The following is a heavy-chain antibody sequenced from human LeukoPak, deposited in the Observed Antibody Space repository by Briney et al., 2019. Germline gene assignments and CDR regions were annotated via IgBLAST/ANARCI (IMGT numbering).Heavy chain of an antibody. CDR2: INTYNGNT. J-gene: IGHJ4*02. CDR3: ARTRAGDFWSGYYGIDY. CDR1: GYTFNSYV. D-gene: IGHD3-3*01. V-gene: IGHV1-18*01. Sequence: ASVKVSCKASGYTFNSYVISWVRQAPGQGLEWMGWINTYNGNTNYAQKLQGRVTMTTDTSTSTAYMELRSLRSDDRAMYYCARTRAGDFWSGYYGIDYWGQGTLVTVPS.